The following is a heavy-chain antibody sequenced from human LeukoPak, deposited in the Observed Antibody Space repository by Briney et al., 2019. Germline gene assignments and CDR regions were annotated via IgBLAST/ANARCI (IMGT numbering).Heavy chain of an antibody. D-gene: IGHD6-6*01. CDR3: ARQEQLALDY. Sequence: GGSLRLSCAASGFTFSSYAMHWVRQAPGKGLEWVAVISYDGSNKYYADSVKGRFTISRDNSKNTLYLQMNGLRAEDTAVYYCARQEQLALDYWGQGTLVTVSS. J-gene: IGHJ4*02. CDR1: GFTFSSYA. CDR2: ISYDGSNK. V-gene: IGHV3-30-3*01.